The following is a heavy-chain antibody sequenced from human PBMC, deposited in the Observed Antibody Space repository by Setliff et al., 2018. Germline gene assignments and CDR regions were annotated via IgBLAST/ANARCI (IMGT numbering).Heavy chain of an antibody. Sequence: PSETLSLTCGIKGGAVSGFYWSWIRQTPGKDLEWIGEISHNGRVSSSPSLKSRVTISVDRAKNHFSLKLTSVTAADTAMYYCARSRYYDSSGNNYGLDYWGQGTLVTVSS. CDR3: ARSRYYDSSGNNYGLDY. V-gene: IGHV4-34*01. J-gene: IGHJ4*02. D-gene: IGHD3-22*01. CDR2: ISHNGRV. CDR1: GGAVSGFY.